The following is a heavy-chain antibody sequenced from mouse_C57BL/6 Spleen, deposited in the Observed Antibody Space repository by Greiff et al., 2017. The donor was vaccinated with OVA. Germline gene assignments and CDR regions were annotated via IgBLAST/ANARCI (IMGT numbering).Heavy chain of an antibody. CDR2: IDPENGDT. CDR3: TYYCGSSYWYFDV. V-gene: IGHV14-4*01. CDR1: GFNIKDDY. D-gene: IGHD1-1*01. J-gene: IGHJ1*03. Sequence: EVQRVESGAELVRPGASVKLSCTASGFNIKDDYMHWVKQRPEQGLEWIGWIDPENGDTESASKFTGKATITADTSSNTAYRQLSSLTSEDTAVYYCTYYCGSSYWYFDVWGTGTTVTVSS.